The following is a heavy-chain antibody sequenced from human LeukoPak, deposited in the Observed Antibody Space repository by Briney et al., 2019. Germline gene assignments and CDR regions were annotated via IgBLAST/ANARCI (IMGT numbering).Heavy chain of an antibody. CDR3: ASKSTDHGELRFDY. V-gene: IGHV4-59*01. J-gene: IGHJ4*02. CDR2: IYYTGTT. D-gene: IGHD4-17*01. Sequence: TETLCLTCTISGDSTNTFFWSWIRQPPGKGLEWIGYIYYTGTTNYNPSLKSRVTISVDTSKNQFSLKVNSVTAADTGVYYCASKSTDHGELRFDYWGQGTLVTVSS. CDR1: GDSTNTFF.